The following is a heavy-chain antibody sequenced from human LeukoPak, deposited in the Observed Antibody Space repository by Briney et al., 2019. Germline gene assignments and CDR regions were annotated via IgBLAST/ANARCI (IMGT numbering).Heavy chain of an antibody. CDR3: ARVPGYCSSTSCSDWDFDL. Sequence: SVKVSCKASGGTFSSYTISWVRQAPGQGLEWMGRIIPILGIANYAQKFQGRVTITADKSTSTAYMELSSLRSEDTAVYYCARVPGYCSSTSCSDWDFDLWGRGTLVTVSS. D-gene: IGHD2-2*01. V-gene: IGHV1-69*02. J-gene: IGHJ2*01. CDR2: IIPILGIA. CDR1: GGTFSSYT.